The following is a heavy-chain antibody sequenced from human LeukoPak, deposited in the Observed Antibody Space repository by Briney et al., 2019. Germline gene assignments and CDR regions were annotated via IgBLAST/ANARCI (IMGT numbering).Heavy chain of an antibody. CDR3: AKDRIGVLPDAFYI. D-gene: IGHD3-3*01. CDR1: GFTFSSYA. J-gene: IGHJ3*02. Sequence: PGGSLRLSCAASGFTFSSYAMTWVRQAPGKGLEWVSGISGSGGATYYADSVQGRFTISRDNSMNILYLQMNSLRDEDTALYYCAKDRIGVLPDAFYIWGQGTMVTVSS. CDR2: ISGSGGAT. V-gene: IGHV3-23*01.